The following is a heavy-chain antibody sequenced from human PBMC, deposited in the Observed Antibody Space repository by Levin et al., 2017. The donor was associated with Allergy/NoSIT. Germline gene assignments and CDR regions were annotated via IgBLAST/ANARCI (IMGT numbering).Heavy chain of an antibody. V-gene: IGHV3-74*01. CDR1: GFTFSSYW. J-gene: IGHJ4*02. CDR2: INSDGSST. Sequence: AGGSLRLSCAASGFTFSSYWMHWVRQAPGKGLVWVSRINSDGSSTSYADSVKGRFTISRDNAKNTLYLQMNSLRAEDTAVYYCARVRPRYDYVWGSYRKNFDYWGQGTLVTVSS. D-gene: IGHD3-16*02. CDR3: ARVRPRYDYVWGSYRKNFDY.